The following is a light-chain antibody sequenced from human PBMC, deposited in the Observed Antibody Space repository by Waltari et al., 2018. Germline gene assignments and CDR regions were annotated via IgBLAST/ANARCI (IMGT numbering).Light chain of an antibody. CDR1: QSVSFS. Sequence: EIVLTQSPATLSLSPGDRATLSCRASQSVSFSLSWYQQKAGQAPRLVISDALDRATGIPARFIGSGSGTDFNLTISRLEPEDFAVYFCLQRKSWPPVTFGGGTRVEIK. V-gene: IGKV3-11*01. CDR3: LQRKSWPPVT. J-gene: IGKJ4*01. CDR2: DAL.